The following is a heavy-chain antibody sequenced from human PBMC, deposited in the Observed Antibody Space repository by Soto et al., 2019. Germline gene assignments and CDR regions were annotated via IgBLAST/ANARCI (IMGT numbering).Heavy chain of an antibody. D-gene: IGHD3-10*01. J-gene: IGHJ4*02. CDR2: IDYSGST. V-gene: IGHV4-59*08. Sequence: QVQLQESGPGLVKPSETLSLTCTVSGGSISSYYWSWIRQPPGKGLEWIGYIDYSGSTNYNPSLKSQVTISVDTSKNQFSLKLSSVTAADTAVYYCAXQVPGPYGSGSYFDYWGQGTLVTVSS. CDR3: AXQVPGPYGSGSYFDY. CDR1: GGSISSYY.